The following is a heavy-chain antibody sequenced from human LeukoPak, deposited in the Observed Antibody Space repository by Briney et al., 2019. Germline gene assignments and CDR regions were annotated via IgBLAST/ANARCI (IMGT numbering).Heavy chain of an antibody. CDR3: ARRISRGVRGFSIDY. D-gene: IGHD3-10*01. CDR1: GFTFSSYG. CDR2: IWYDGSNK. J-gene: IGHJ4*02. Sequence: GGSLRLSCAASGFTFSSYGMHWVRQAPGKGLEWVAVIWYDGSNKYYADSVKGRFTISRDNSKNTLYLQMNSLRAEDTAVYYCARRISRGVRGFSIDYWGQGTLVTVSS. V-gene: IGHV3-33*01.